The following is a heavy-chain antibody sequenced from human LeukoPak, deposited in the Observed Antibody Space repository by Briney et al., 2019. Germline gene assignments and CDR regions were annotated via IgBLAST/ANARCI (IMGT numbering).Heavy chain of an antibody. CDR3: AKDLNYYDSSGINWFDP. CDR2: ISGSGGST. D-gene: IGHD3-22*01. CDR1: GFTFSSYA. J-gene: IGHJ5*02. V-gene: IGHV3-23*01. Sequence: GGSLRLSCAASGFTFSSYAMSWVRQAPGKGLEWVSAISGSGGSTYYADSVKGRFTISRDNSKNTLYLQMNSLRAEDTAVYYCAKDLNYYDSSGINWFDPWGQGTLVTVSS.